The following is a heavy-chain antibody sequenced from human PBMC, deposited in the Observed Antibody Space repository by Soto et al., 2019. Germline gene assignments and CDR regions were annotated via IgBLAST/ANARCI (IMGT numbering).Heavy chain of an antibody. Sequence: QVQLQQWGAGLLKPSETLSLTCAVYGGSFSGYYWSWIRQPPGKGLEWIGEINHSGRTNYNPSLKSRVTISVDTSKNQFSLKLSSVTAADTAVYYCARAAGFVEMATMFHYWGQGTLVTVSS. CDR2: INHSGRT. CDR3: ARAAGFVEMATMFHY. V-gene: IGHV4-34*01. J-gene: IGHJ4*02. D-gene: IGHD5-12*01. CDR1: GGSFSGYY.